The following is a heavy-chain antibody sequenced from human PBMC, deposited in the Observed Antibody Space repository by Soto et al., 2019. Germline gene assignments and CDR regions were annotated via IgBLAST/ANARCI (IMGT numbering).Heavy chain of an antibody. J-gene: IGHJ4*02. CDR2: ISGSGGST. Sequence: PGGSLRFSCAASGFTFSSYAMSWVRQAPGKGLEWVSAISGSGGSTYYADSVKGRFTISRDNSKNTLYLQMNSLRAEDTAVYYCAKSPFGLVIIPFDFWGQGALVTVSS. V-gene: IGHV3-23*01. D-gene: IGHD3-3*01. CDR1: GFTFSSYA. CDR3: AKSPFGLVIIPFDF.